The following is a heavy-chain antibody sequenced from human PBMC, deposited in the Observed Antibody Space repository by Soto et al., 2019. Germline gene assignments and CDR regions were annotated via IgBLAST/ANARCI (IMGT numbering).Heavy chain of an antibody. Sequence: EVQLVESGGGLVKPGGSLRLSCAASGFTFSSYSMNWVRQAPGKGLEWVSSISSSSSYIYYAASVKGRFTISRDNAKTSLYLQMHSLRAEDTAVYYCARDQGAGGGNSLDYWGQGTLVTVSS. CDR2: ISSSSSYI. CDR1: GFTFSSYS. CDR3: ARDQGAGGGNSLDY. V-gene: IGHV3-21*01. J-gene: IGHJ4*02. D-gene: IGHD2-21*02.